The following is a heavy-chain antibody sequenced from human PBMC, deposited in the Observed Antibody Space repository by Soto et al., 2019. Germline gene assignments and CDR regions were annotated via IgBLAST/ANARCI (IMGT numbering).Heavy chain of an antibody. D-gene: IGHD5-18*01. CDR3: ARDAYIFGSSAPYYYYGMDV. V-gene: IGHV3-30*03. CDR2: ISYDGSNK. J-gene: IGHJ6*02. Sequence: PGGSLRLSCAASGFTFNTYGMHWVRQAPDKGLERVAVISYDGSNKNYADSVKSRFTISRDNSKNTLYLQMNSLRAEDTAVYYCARDAYIFGSSAPYYYYGMDVWGQGTTVTSP. CDR1: GFTFNTYG.